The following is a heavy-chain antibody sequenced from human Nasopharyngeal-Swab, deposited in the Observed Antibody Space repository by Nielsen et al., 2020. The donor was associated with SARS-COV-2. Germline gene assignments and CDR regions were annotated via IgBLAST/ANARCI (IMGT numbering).Heavy chain of an antibody. J-gene: IGHJ6*02. D-gene: IGHD1-7*01. CDR1: GFTFSSYW. CDR3: ARVINWNYEIYYYYYGMDV. CDR2: ISSSSSTI. V-gene: IGHV3-48*04. Sequence: GESLKISCAASGFTFSSYWMSWVRQAPGKGLEWVSYISSSSSTIYYADSVKGRFTISRDNAKNSLYLQMNSLRAEDTAVYYCARVINWNYEIYYYYYGMDVWGQGTTVTVSS.